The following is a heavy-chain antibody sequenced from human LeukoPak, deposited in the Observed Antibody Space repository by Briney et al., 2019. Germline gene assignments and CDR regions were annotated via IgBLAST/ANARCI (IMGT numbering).Heavy chain of an antibody. CDR2: ISGSGGLT. D-gene: IGHD2-2*01. CDR3: ARDLRRDCSTTTCYAFDY. V-gene: IGHV3-23*01. Sequence: GGSLRLSCAVSGSIFSSYAMSWVRQAPGKGLEWVSVISGSGGLTYYADSVKGRFTISRDNSKNTLYLQMNSLRADDTAVYYCARDLRRDCSTTTCYAFDYWGQGTLVTVSS. CDR1: GSIFSSYA. J-gene: IGHJ4*02.